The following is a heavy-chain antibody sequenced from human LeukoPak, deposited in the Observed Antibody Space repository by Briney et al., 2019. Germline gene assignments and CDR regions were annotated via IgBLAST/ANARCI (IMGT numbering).Heavy chain of an antibody. D-gene: IGHD4-17*01. Sequence: SETLSLTCTVTGGSLSSYYWSWLRQPAGKGLEWIGRIYTSGSTNYNPSLKSRVTMSVDTSKNQFSLKLSSVTAADTAVYFCARDDNGDHPFYWGQGTLVTVSS. J-gene: IGHJ4*02. CDR1: GGSLSSYY. CDR3: ARDDNGDHPFY. V-gene: IGHV4-4*07. CDR2: IYTSGST.